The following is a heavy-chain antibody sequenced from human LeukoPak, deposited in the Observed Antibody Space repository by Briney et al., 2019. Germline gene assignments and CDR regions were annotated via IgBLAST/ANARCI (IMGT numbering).Heavy chain of an antibody. CDR3: AKDPRNWGYYFDY. Sequence: GGSLRLFCAASGFTFSSYAMSWVRQAPGKGLEWVSAISGSGANTYYADSVKGRFTISRDNSKNTLYMQMNSLRAEDTAVYYCAKDPRNWGYYFDYWGQGTLVTVSS. CDR2: ISGSGANT. V-gene: IGHV3-23*01. J-gene: IGHJ4*02. CDR1: GFTFSSYA. D-gene: IGHD7-27*01.